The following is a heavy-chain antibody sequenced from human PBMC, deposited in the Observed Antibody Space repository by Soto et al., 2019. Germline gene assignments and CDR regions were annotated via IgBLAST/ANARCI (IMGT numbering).Heavy chain of an antibody. CDR3: ASIEYYYESTGFYYESSYGMDV. CDR2: IYFSGTT. V-gene: IGHV4-39*01. J-gene: IGHJ6*02. Sequence: QLQLQESGPGLVKPSETLSLTCTVSGGSISSSNYYWGWIRQPPGKGLEWIGSIYFSGTTYYNPSLKSRVTISVDTSKNQFSLNLSSVTAADTAVYYCASIEYYYESTGFYYESSYGMDVWGQGTTVTVSS. CDR1: GGSISSSNYY. D-gene: IGHD3-22*01.